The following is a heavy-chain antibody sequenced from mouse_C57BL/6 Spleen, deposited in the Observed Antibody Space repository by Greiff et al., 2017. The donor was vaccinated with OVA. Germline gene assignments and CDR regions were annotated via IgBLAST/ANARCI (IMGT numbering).Heavy chain of an antibody. CDR3: ARWETAQALAY. CDR1: GYTFTSYW. J-gene: IGHJ3*01. CDR2: IDPSDSYT. D-gene: IGHD3-2*02. V-gene: IGHV1-50*01. Sequence: QVQLQQPGAELVKPGASVKLSCKASGYTFTSYWMQWVKQRPGQGLEWIGEIDPSDSYTNYNQKFKGKATLTVDTSSSTAYMQLSSLTSEDSAVYYCARWETAQALAYWGQGTLVTVSA.